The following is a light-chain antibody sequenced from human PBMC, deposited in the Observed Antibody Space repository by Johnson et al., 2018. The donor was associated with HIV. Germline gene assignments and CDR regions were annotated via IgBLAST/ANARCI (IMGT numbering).Light chain of an antibody. V-gene: IGLV1-51*02. CDR1: SSNIGNNY. CDR3: GTGDSSLSAYV. CDR2: ENN. J-gene: IGLJ1*01. Sequence: VLTQPPSVSAAPGQKVTISCSGSSSNIGNNYVSWYQQLPGTAPKLLIYENNKRPSGIPDRFSGSKSGTSATLGITGLQTGDEADYYCGTGDSSLSAYVFGTGTKVTVL.